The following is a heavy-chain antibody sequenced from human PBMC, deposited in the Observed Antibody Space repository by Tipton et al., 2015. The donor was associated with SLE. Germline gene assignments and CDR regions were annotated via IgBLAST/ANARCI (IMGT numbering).Heavy chain of an antibody. V-gene: IGHV4-39*02. J-gene: IGHJ3*02. CDR2: INYSGNT. CDR3: ARLGKVYYDFWSGYPRPSDAFDI. CDR1: GDSISSYSYY. Sequence: LSLTCTVSGDSISSYSYYWGWIRQPPGKGLEWIGSINYSGNTDSNPSLKSRVSMSIDKNHFSRKLSSVTAADTAVYYCARLGKVYYDFWSGYPRPSDAFDIWGQGTMVTVSS. D-gene: IGHD3-3*01.